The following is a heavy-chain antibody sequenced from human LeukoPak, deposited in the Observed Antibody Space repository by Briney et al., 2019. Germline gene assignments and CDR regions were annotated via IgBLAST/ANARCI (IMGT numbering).Heavy chain of an antibody. Sequence: GGSLRLSCAASGFTFSSYEMNWVRQAPGKGLEWVSYISSSGSTIYYADSVKGRFTISRDNAKNSLYLHMNSLRAEDTAVYYCARYRFVVGATDSFDIWGQGTMVTVSS. CDR3: ARYRFVVGATDSFDI. J-gene: IGHJ3*02. CDR2: ISSSGSTI. CDR1: GFTFSSYE. D-gene: IGHD1-26*01. V-gene: IGHV3-48*03.